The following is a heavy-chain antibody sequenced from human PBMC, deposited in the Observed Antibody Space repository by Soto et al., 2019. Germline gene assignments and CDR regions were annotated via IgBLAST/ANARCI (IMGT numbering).Heavy chain of an antibody. Sequence: SETLSLTCTVSGGSISSGDYYWSWIRQPPGKGLEWIGYIYYSGSTYYNPSLKSRVTISVDTSKNQFSLKLSSVTAADTAVYYCAREGGYGDYALKDSNLQYDAFDIWGQGTMVTVSS. V-gene: IGHV4-30-4*01. D-gene: IGHD4-17*01. CDR2: IYYSGST. CDR1: GGSISSGDYY. CDR3: AREGGYGDYALKDSNLQYDAFDI. J-gene: IGHJ3*02.